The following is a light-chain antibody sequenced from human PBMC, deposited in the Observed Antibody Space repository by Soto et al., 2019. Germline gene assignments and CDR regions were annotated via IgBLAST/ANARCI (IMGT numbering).Light chain of an antibody. Sequence: DIHVTQSPSTLSASVGDRVTITCRTSQSIYSRLAWYQQKPGKAPNLLIYDASTLESGVPSRFSGTGSGTEFTLTISSLRPDDFATYYCQQYIDYWTFGQGTKVDIK. CDR2: DAS. CDR1: QSIYSR. V-gene: IGKV1-5*01. CDR3: QQYIDYWT. J-gene: IGKJ1*01.